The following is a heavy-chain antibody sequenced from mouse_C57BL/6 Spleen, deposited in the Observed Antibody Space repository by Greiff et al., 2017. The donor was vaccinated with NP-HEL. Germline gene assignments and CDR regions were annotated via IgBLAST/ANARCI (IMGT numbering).Heavy chain of an antibody. CDR2: IDPEDGKT. CDR3: ARSSYYYGSTYAMDY. V-gene: IGHV14-2*01. J-gene: IGHJ4*01. CDR1: GFNIKDYY. Sequence: VQLKQSGAELVKPGASVKLSCTASGFNIKDYYMHWVKQRTEQGLEWIGRIDPEDGKTKYTPKFQGKATITADTSSNTAYLQLSSLTSEDTAVYYCARSSYYYGSTYAMDYWGQGTSVTVSS. D-gene: IGHD1-1*01.